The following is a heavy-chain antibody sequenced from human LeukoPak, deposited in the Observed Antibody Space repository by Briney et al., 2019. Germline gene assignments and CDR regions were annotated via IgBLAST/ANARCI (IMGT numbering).Heavy chain of an antibody. V-gene: IGHV3-66*01. CDR2: IYSGGST. J-gene: IGHJ4*02. CDR1: GFTVSNNY. CDR3: AKVPDYYGSGRYH. Sequence: PGGSLRLSCAASGFTVSNNYMRWVRQAPGKGLEWVSLIYSGGSTYYADSVKGRFTISRDNAKNSLYLQMNSLRAEDTAVYYCAKVPDYYGSGRYHWGQGTLVTVSS. D-gene: IGHD3-10*01.